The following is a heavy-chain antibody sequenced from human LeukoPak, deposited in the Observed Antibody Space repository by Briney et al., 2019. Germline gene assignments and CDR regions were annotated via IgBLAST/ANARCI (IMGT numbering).Heavy chain of an antibody. D-gene: IGHD5-18*01. J-gene: IGHJ4*02. CDR3: ARVAFGYIEGFDY. CDR2: INPNSGGT. V-gene: IGHV1-2*02. Sequence: GASVKVSCKASGYTFTGYYMNWVRQAPGQGLEWMGWINPNSGGTNSAQKFQARVTMTRDTSISTAYMELSRLRSDDTAVYYCARVAFGYIEGFDYWGQGTLVTVSS. CDR1: GYTFTGYY.